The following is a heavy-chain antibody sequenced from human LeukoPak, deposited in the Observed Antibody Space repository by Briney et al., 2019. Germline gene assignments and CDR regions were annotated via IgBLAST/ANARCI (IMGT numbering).Heavy chain of an antibody. D-gene: IGHD6-19*01. CDR3: ARFAVAGATDY. Sequence: GRSLILSCAASGFAFSSYAMHWVRQAPGKGLEWVAVISYDGSNKYYADSVKGRFTISRDNSKNTLYLQMNSLRAEDTAVYYCARFAVAGATDYWGQGTLVTVSS. CDR1: GFAFSSYA. J-gene: IGHJ4*02. CDR2: ISYDGSNK. V-gene: IGHV3-30*04.